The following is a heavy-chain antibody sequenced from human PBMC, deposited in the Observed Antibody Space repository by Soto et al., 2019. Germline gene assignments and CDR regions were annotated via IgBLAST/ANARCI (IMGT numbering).Heavy chain of an antibody. CDR3: ARDHIGYQLLGY. D-gene: IGHD2-2*01. CDR2: INAGNGNT. Sequence: GASVKVSCKASGYTFTSYAMHWVRQAPGQGLEWMGWINAGNGNTKYSQKFQGRVTITRDTSASTAYMELSSLRSEDTAVYYCARDHIGYQLLGYWGQGTLVTVSS. J-gene: IGHJ4*02. V-gene: IGHV1-3*01. CDR1: GYTFTSYA.